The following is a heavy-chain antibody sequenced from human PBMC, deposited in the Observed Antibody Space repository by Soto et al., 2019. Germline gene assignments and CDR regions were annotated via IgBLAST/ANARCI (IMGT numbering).Heavy chain of an antibody. CDR1: GYTFTSYA. CDR3: ARGTLYGAPRDWYFDL. D-gene: IGHD4-17*01. Sequence: ASVKVSCKASGYTFTSYAMHWVRQAPGQRLEWMGWINAGNGNTKYSQKFQGRVTITRDTSASTAYMELSSLRSEDTAVYYCARGTLYGAPRDWYFDLWGRGTLVTVSS. J-gene: IGHJ2*01. V-gene: IGHV1-3*01. CDR2: INAGNGNT.